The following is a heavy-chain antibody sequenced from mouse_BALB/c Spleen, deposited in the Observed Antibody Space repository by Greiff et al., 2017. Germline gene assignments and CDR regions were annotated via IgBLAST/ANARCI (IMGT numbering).Heavy chain of an antibody. J-gene: IGHJ2*01. Sequence: EVKLVESGAELVKPGASVKLSCTASGFNIKDTYMHWVKQRPEQGLEWIGRIDPANGNTKYDPKFQGKATITADTSSNTAYLQLSSLTSEDTAVYYCSYDGYYRADYWGQGTTLTVSS. V-gene: IGHV14-3*02. CDR3: SYDGYYRADY. D-gene: IGHD2-3*01. CDR1: GFNIKDTY. CDR2: IDPANGNT.